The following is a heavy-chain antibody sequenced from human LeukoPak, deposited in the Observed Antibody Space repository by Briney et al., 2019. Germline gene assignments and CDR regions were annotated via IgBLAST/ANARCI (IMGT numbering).Heavy chain of an antibody. CDR3: ARGRATIDC. V-gene: IGHV4-34*01. D-gene: IGHD1-26*01. CDR1: GGSFSGYY. J-gene: IGHJ4*02. CDR2: INRSGST. Sequence: SETLSLTCAVYGGSFSGYYWSWIRQPPGKGLEWIGEINRSGSTNYNPSLKSRVTISVDTSKNQFSLKLSSVTAADTAVYYCARGRATIDCWGQGTLVTVSS.